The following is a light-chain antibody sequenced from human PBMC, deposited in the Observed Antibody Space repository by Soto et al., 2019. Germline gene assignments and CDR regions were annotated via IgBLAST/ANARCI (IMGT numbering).Light chain of an antibody. V-gene: IGLV2-23*02. CDR1: SSDVGSYNF. CDR3: CADAGRSTYV. Sequence: QLVLTQPASVSGSPGQSITISCTRTSSDVGSYNFVSWYQQHPGKVPKVMIYEVSKRPSGVSDRFSGSKSGNTASLTISGLQAEDEADYYCCADAGRSTYVFGTGTKLTVL. J-gene: IGLJ1*01. CDR2: EVS.